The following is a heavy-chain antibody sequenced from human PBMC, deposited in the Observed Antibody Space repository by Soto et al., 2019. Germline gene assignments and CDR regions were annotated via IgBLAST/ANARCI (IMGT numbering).Heavy chain of an antibody. J-gene: IGHJ6*02. Sequence: QVQLVESGGGVVQPGRSLRLSCAASGFTFSSYAMHWVRQAPGKGLEWVAVISYDGSNKYYADSVKGRFTISRDNSKNTLYLQMNRPRAEDTAVYYCARVVATTVSYYYYGMDVWGQGTTVTVSS. CDR3: ARVVATTVSYYYYGMDV. V-gene: IGHV3-30-3*01. D-gene: IGHD5-12*01. CDR1: GFTFSSYA. CDR2: ISYDGSNK.